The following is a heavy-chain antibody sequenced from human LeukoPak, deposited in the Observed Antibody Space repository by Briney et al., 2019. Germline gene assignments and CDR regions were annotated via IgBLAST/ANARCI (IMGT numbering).Heavy chain of an antibody. Sequence: PSETLSLTCTVSGGSISNYYCGWVRQPPGKGLEYIGNIHYTGSTNYNPSLKSRVTISVDTSKTQYSLKLSSVTAADTAVYYCARDRSHHVYWGQGTLVTVSS. D-gene: IGHD3-16*01. CDR1: GGSISNYY. CDR3: ARDRSHHVY. CDR2: IHYTGST. J-gene: IGHJ4*02. V-gene: IGHV4-59*08.